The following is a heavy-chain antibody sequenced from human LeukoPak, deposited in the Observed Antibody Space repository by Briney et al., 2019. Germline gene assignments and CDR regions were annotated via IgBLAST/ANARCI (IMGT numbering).Heavy chain of an antibody. D-gene: IGHD2-15*01. CDR1: SITFTDAW. Sequence: GGSLRLSCATSSITFTDAWLSWVRQTPEKGLEWVARIKDKTDGGTIDYAVPVRGRFTISRDDSRNMLYLQMDSLKSEDTAVYYCTTGTPIDYWGQGTLVTVSS. CDR3: TTGTPIDY. V-gene: IGHV3-15*01. CDR2: IKDKTDGGTI. J-gene: IGHJ4*02.